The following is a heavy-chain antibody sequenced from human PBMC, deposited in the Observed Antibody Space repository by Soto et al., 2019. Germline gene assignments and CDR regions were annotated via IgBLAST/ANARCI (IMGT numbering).Heavy chain of an antibody. CDR3: ARDAAATIYGMDV. CDR1: GFTFSSYG. J-gene: IGHJ6*02. V-gene: IGHV3-33*01. CDR2: IWYDGSNK. D-gene: IGHD6-13*01. Sequence: QVQLVESGGGVVQPGRSLRLSCAASGFTFSSYGMHWVRQAPGKGLEWVAVIWYDGSNKYYADSVKGRFTISRDNSKNTLYLQMNSLRAEDTAGYYCARDAAATIYGMDVWGQGTTVTVSS.